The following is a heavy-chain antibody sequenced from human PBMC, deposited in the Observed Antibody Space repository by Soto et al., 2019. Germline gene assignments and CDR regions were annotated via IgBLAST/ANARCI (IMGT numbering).Heavy chain of an antibody. Sequence: GGSLRLSCAASGFTFSSYAMHWVRQAPGKGLEWVAVISYDGSNKYYTNSVKGRFTISRDNSKNTLFLQMNSLRADDTAVYYCAREYCSSTSCNLDYWGQGTLVTVSS. CDR3: AREYCSSTSCNLDY. J-gene: IGHJ4*02. CDR1: GFTFSSYA. CDR2: ISYDGSNK. V-gene: IGHV3-30-3*01. D-gene: IGHD2-2*01.